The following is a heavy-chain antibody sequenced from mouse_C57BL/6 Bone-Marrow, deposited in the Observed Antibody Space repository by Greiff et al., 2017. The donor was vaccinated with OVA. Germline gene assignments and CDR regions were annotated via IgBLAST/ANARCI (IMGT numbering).Heavy chain of an antibody. V-gene: IGHV1-80*01. CDR2: IYPGDGDT. CDR1: GYAFSSYW. Sequence: VHLVESGAELVKPGASVKISCKASGYAFSSYWMNWVKQRPGKGLEWIGQIYPGDGDTNYNGKFKGKATLTADKSSSTASMQINSLTSEDSAVYFCAREDYYGYYAMDYWGQGTSVTVSS. CDR3: AREDYYGYYAMDY. D-gene: IGHD1-1*01. J-gene: IGHJ4*01.